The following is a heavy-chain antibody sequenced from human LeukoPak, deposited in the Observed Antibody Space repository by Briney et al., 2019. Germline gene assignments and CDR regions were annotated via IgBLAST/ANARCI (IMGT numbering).Heavy chain of an antibody. J-gene: IGHJ6*03. CDR1: GFSFSVYW. V-gene: IGHV3-74*01. CDR2: IKTDGSIT. CDR3: ARDKLWLQLSYYYMDI. Sequence: PGGSLRLSCAASGFSFSVYWMHWVRQAPGKGPVWVSRIKTDGSITDYADFVKGRFTISRDNAKNSLYLQMNSLRAEDTAVYYCARDKLWLQLSYYYMDIWGKGTTVTVSS. D-gene: IGHD5-18*01.